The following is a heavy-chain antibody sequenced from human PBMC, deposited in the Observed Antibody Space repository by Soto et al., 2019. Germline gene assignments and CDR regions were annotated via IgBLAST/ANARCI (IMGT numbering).Heavy chain of an antibody. CDR3: ARRKRFLGGYSKWFDP. Sequence: SETLSLTCAVSGGSISSSNWWSWVRQPPGKGLEWIGEIYHSGSTNYNPSLKSRVTISVDKSKNQFSLKLSSVTAADTAVYYCARRKRFLGGYSKWFDPWGQGTLVTVSS. J-gene: IGHJ5*02. D-gene: IGHD3-3*01. V-gene: IGHV4-4*02. CDR2: IYHSGST. CDR1: GGSISSSNW.